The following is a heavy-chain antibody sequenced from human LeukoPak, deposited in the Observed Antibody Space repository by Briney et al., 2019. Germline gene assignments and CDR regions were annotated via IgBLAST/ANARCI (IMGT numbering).Heavy chain of an antibody. CDR2: IYYSGST. J-gene: IGHJ4*02. D-gene: IGHD6-13*01. V-gene: IGHV4-59*01. CDR1: IGSISSYY. Sequence: SETLSLTCTVSIGSISSYYWSWIRQPPGKGLEWIGYIYYSGSTNYNPSLKSRVTISVDTSKNQFSLKLSSVTAADTAVYYCARGSGIAAAGTIYFDYWGQGTLVTVSS. CDR3: ARGSGIAAAGTIYFDY.